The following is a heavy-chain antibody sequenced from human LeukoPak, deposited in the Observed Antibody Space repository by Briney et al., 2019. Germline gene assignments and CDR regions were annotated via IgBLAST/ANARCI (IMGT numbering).Heavy chain of an antibody. V-gene: IGHV3-53*01. J-gene: IGHJ4*02. CDR1: GFTVSSSF. D-gene: IGHD2-2*01. Sequence: GGSLRLSCAASGFTVSSSFIYWVRRAPGKGLEWVSFIHRDDKTYYADSVKGRFTMSRDSSKNTLYLQMNSLGADDTAVYYCAREVISTPSYFDYWGQGTLVTVSS. CDR3: AREVISTPSYFDY. CDR2: IHRDDKT.